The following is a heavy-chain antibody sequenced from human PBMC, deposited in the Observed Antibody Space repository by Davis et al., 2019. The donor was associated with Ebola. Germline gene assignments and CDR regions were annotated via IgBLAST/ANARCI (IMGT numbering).Heavy chain of an antibody. Sequence: SQTLSLTCGGSFSGYYWSWIRQPPGKGLEWIGEINHRGSTKYNPSLKSRVTISVDTSKNQFSLKLSSVTAADTAVYYCARDAGSGSYEGYNWFDPWGQGTLVTVSS. D-gene: IGHD3-10*01. V-gene: IGHV4-34*01. CDR3: ARDAGSGSYEGYNWFDP. CDR1: GGSFSGYY. CDR2: INHRGST. J-gene: IGHJ5*02.